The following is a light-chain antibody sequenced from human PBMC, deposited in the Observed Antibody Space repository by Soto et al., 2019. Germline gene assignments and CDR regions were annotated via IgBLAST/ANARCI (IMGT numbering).Light chain of an antibody. V-gene: IGKV3-15*01. J-gene: IGKJ4*01. CDR1: QGIGDT. CDR2: DTS. CDR3: QRYNNWPLT. Sequence: EVVMRQSPATLSVSPGAGATLSCRASQGIGDTLAWYQHKPGQTPRLLIYDTSTRAAGVPARFSGSRSVTEFSLTIVSLQSEDFAVYFCQRYNNWPLTFGGGTKVESK.